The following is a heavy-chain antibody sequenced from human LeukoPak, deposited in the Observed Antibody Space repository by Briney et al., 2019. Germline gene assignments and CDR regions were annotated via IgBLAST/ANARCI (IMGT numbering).Heavy chain of an antibody. Sequence: GGSLRLSCAASGFTFSSYAMSWVRQAPGKGLEWVSAISGSGGSTYYADSVKGRFTISRDNSKNTLYLQMNSLRAEDTAVYYCAKDPFLVLAIVGATSGGLIDYWGQGTLVTVSS. CDR3: AKDPFLVLAIVGATSGGLIDY. CDR2: ISGSGGST. CDR1: GFTFSSYA. D-gene: IGHD1-26*01. V-gene: IGHV3-23*01. J-gene: IGHJ4*02.